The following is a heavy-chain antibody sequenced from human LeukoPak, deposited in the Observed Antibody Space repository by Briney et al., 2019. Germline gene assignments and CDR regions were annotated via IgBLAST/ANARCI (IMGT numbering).Heavy chain of an antibody. V-gene: IGHV4-39*01. J-gene: IGHJ4*02. D-gene: IGHD2/OR15-2a*01. Sequence: SETLSLTCTVSGGSISSSSYYWGWIRQPQGKGLEWIGSIYYSGSTYYNPSLKSRVTISVDTSKNQFSLKLSSVTAADTAVYYCARHSVLGGYYFDYWGQGTLVTVSS. CDR3: ARHSVLGGYYFDY. CDR2: IYYSGST. CDR1: GGSISSSSYY.